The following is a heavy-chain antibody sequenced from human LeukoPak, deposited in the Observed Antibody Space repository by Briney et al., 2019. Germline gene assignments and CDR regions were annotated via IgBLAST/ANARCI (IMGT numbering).Heavy chain of an antibody. D-gene: IGHD3-22*01. CDR3: ARRDINYYDSSGYPY. J-gene: IGHJ4*02. Sequence: PSETLSLTCAVYGGSFSGYYWSWIRQPPGKGLEWIGEINHSGSTNYNPSLKSRVTISVDTSKNQFSLKLSSVTAADTAVYYCARRDINYYDSSGYPYWGQGTLVTVSS. CDR1: GGSFSGYY. V-gene: IGHV4-34*01. CDR2: INHSGST.